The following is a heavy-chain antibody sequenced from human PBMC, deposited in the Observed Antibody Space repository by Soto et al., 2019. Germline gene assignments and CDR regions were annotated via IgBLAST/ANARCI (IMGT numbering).Heavy chain of an antibody. J-gene: IGHJ4*02. Sequence: GGSLRLSCAASGFTFSSYGMHWVRQAPGKGLDRVGRIRSKADGGTADYAAPVKGRFTISRDDSKNILYLQMNSLETEDTAVYYCTTGDHGVFLWGQGTLVTVSS. D-gene: IGHD4-17*01. V-gene: IGHV3-15*07. CDR1: GFTFSSYG. CDR2: IRSKADGGTA. CDR3: TTGDHGVFL.